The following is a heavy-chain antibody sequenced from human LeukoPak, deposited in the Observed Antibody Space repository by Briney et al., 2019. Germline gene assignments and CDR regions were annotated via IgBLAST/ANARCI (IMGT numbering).Heavy chain of an antibody. D-gene: IGHD1-1*01. V-gene: IGHV3-21*01. CDR2: ISSSSSYI. J-gene: IGHJ6*03. CDR3: ARVKVYRVHTNYYYYYMDV. CDR1: GFTFSSYS. Sequence: GGSLRLSCAASGFTFSSYSMNWVRQAPGKGLEWVSPISSSSSYIYYADSVKGRFTISRDNAKNSLYLQMNSLRAEDTAVYYCARVKVYRVHTNYYYYYMDVWGKGTTVTVSS.